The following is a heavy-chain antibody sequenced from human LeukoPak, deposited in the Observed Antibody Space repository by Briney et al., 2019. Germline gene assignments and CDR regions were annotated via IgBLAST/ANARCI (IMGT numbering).Heavy chain of an antibody. J-gene: IGHJ3*02. CDR1: GYTFTSYG. D-gene: IGHD3-9*01. V-gene: IGHV1-18*01. Sequence: ASVKVSCKASGYTFTSYGISWVRQAPGQGLEWMGWISAYNGNTNYAQKLQGRVTMTTDTSTSTAYMELRSLRSDDTAVYYCAREGSYYDILIGPDAFDIWGQGTMVTVSS. CDR3: AREGSYYDILIGPDAFDI. CDR2: ISAYNGNT.